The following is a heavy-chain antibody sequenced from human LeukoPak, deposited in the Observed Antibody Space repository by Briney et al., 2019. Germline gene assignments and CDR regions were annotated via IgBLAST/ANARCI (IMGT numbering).Heavy chain of an antibody. CDR2: INPNSGGT. Sequence: ASVKVSCKASGYTFTGYYMHWVRQAPGQGLEWMGWINPNSGGTNYAQKFQGRVTMTRDTSIGTAYMELSRLRSDDTAVYYCARELSVHLRYNSGCYFDSWGQGTLVTVSS. CDR3: ARELSVHLRYNSGCYFDS. J-gene: IGHJ4*02. CDR1: GYTFTGYY. D-gene: IGHD6-19*01. V-gene: IGHV1-2*02.